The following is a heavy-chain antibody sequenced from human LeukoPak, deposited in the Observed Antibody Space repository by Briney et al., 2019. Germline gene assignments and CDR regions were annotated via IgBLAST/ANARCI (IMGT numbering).Heavy chain of an antibody. V-gene: IGHV4-39*01. J-gene: IGHJ4*02. Sequence: SETLSLTCTVSGGSISSSSYYWGWIRQPPGKGLEWIGSIYYSGSTYYNPSLKSRVTISVDTSKNQFSLKLSSVTAADTAVYYCARLYSSGWYGNYWGQGTLVTVSS. D-gene: IGHD6-19*01. CDR3: ARLYSSGWYGNY. CDR2: IYYSGST. CDR1: GGSISSSSYY.